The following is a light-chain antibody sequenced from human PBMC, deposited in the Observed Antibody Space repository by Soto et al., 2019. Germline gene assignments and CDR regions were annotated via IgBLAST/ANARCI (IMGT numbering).Light chain of an antibody. J-gene: IGKJ4*01. CDR1: QGVASSY. CDR3: QQYGGSPLLT. V-gene: IGKV3-20*01. CDR2: GVS. Sequence: EIVLMQSPGTLSLSPGERATLSCRTSQGVASSYLAWYQQKPGQAPRLLIYGVSNRATGIPDRFSGSGSGTDFTLTISRLEPEDFAVYYCQQYGGSPLLTFGGGTKVDIK.